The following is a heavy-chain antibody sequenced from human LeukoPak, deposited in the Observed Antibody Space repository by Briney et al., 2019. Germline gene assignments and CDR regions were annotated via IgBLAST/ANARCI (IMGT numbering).Heavy chain of an antibody. CDR1: GYTFTSYV. CDR2: ISAYNGNT. Sequence: ASVKVSCKASGYTFTSYVISWVRQAPGQGLDWMGWISAYNGNTNYAQKVQGRVTMTTDTSTNTAYMELRSLRSDDTAVYYCARGLEKQPLEDYWGQGTLVTVSS. D-gene: IGHD6-13*01. CDR3: ARGLEKQPLEDY. V-gene: IGHV1-18*01. J-gene: IGHJ4*02.